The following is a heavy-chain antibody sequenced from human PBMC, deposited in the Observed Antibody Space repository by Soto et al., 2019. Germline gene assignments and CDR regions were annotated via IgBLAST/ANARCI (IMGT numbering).Heavy chain of an antibody. CDR2: IIPIFGTA. J-gene: IGHJ3*02. CDR1: GGTFSSYA. V-gene: IGHV1-69*13. Sequence: SVKVSCKASGGTFSSYAISWVRQAPGQGLEWMGGIIPIFGTANYAQKFQGRVTITADESTSTAYMELSSLRSEDTAVYYCARHRGLLIMVFDIWGQGTMVTVSS. D-gene: IGHD4-17*01. CDR3: ARHRGLLIMVFDI.